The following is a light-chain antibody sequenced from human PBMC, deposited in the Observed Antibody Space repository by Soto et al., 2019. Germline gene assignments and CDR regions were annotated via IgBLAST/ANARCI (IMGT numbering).Light chain of an antibody. CDR2: DAY. CDR1: QSFRGL. CDR3: QQRHMWPIK. Sequence: EIVLTQSPGTLSLSPGERATLSCRASQSFRGLLAWYQQKPGQAPRLLIYDAYNRATGIPPRFSGSGSGTDFTLTISSLEPEDSAVYYCQQRHMWPIKFGQGTRLEIK. J-gene: IGKJ5*01. V-gene: IGKV3-11*01.